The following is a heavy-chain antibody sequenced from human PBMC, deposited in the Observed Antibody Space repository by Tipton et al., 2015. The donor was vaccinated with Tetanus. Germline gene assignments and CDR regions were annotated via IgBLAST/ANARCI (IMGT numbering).Heavy chain of an antibody. D-gene: IGHD1/OR15-1a*01. CDR2: IHPGDSDI. CDR1: GYSFPHYY. CDR3: ARRRTNTNLFFWFES. Sequence: QLVQSGAEVKKPGESLKISCQASGYSFPHYYIAWVRHMPGKGLEWMGNIHPGDSDIQYSPSFRGQVAISADKSITTAYLQWSSLKASDTAIYYCARRRTNTNLFFWFESWGQGTRVTVSS. V-gene: IGHV5-51*01. J-gene: IGHJ5*01.